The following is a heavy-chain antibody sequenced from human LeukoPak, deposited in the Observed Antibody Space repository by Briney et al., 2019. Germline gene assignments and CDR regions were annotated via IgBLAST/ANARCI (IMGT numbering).Heavy chain of an antibody. CDR2: IYYSGSI. CDR1: VDSISRRDYW. J-gene: IGHJ4*02. Sequence: ETLSLTCTVSVDSISRRDYWWGWARQPPGEGLGWIWSIYYSGSIYYNPSPKSRVTISVETSKNQFSLRLSSVTAADTALYYCAMGLRLGELSLWGQGTLVTVSS. CDR3: AMGLRLGELSL. V-gene: IGHV4-39*01. D-gene: IGHD3-16*02.